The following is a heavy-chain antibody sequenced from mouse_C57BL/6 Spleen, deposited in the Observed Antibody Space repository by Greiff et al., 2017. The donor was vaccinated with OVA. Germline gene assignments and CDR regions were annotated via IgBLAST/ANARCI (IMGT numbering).Heavy chain of an antibody. CDR3: AREVYYGNAWFAY. CDR2: INPYNGGT. V-gene: IGHV1-19*01. CDR1: GYTFTDYY. Sequence: EVQGVESGPVLVKPGASVKMSCKASGYTFTDYYMNWVKQSHGKSLEWIGVINPYNGGTSYNQKFKGKATLTVDKSSSTAYMELNSLTSEDSAVYYCAREVYYGNAWFAYWGQGTLVTVSA. D-gene: IGHD2-1*01. J-gene: IGHJ3*01.